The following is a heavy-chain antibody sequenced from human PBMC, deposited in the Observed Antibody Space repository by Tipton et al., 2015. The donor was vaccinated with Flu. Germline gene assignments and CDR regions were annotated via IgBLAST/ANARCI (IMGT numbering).Heavy chain of an antibody. D-gene: IGHD1-26*01. Sequence: SLRLSCAASGLIFSDHYMDWVRQAPGKGLEWVGRTRNKANSYTTEYAASVKGRFIISRDDSKNSLHLQMNSLKTEDTAVYFCAKGAASGNVHECLDYWGQGALVTVSS. CDR1: GLIFSDHY. V-gene: IGHV3-72*01. J-gene: IGHJ4*02. CDR3: AKGAASGNVHECLDY. CDR2: TRNKANSYTT.